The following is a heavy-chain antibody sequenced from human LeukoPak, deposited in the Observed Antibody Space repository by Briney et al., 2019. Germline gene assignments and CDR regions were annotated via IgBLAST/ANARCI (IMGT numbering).Heavy chain of an antibody. CDR3: ARSRGSYYEAFDI. J-gene: IGHJ3*02. CDR2: ISGSGNST. V-gene: IGHV3-23*01. Sequence: GGSLRLSCAASGFTFTSYGMSWVRQAPGKGLEWVSAISGSGNSTYYADSVNGRFTISRDTSKNTLFLQMNSLRAEDTAMYYCARSRGSYYEAFDIWGQGTMVTVSS. D-gene: IGHD1-26*01. CDR1: GFTFTSYG.